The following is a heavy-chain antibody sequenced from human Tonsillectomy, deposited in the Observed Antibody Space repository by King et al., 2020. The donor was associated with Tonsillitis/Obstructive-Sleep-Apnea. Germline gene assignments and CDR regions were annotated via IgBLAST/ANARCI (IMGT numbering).Heavy chain of an antibody. CDR1: GDSVSSNSAA. J-gene: IGHJ6*02. Sequence: VQLQQSGPGLVKPSQTLSLTCVISGDSVSSNSAAWNWIRQSPSRGLEWLGRTYYRSKWYNDYAVSGKSRITINPDTSKNQFSLQLNSVTPEDTAVYYCAREVDTAMITSSYYYYGIDVWGQGTTVTVSS. CDR3: AREVDTAMITSSYYYYGIDV. D-gene: IGHD5-18*01. CDR2: TYYRSKWYN. V-gene: IGHV6-1*01.